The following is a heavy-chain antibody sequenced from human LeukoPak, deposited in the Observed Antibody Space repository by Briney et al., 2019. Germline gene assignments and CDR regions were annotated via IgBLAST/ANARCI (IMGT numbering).Heavy chain of an antibody. CDR1: GFTFSSYW. CDR3: ARSADEQLAYFDY. Sequence: GGSLRLSCAASGFTFSSYWMSWVRQAPGKGLEWVSSISSSSSYIYYADSVKGRFTISRDNAKNSLYLQMNSLRAEDTAVYYCARSADEQLAYFDYWGQGTLVTVSS. CDR2: ISSSSSYI. D-gene: IGHD6-6*01. J-gene: IGHJ4*02. V-gene: IGHV3-21*01.